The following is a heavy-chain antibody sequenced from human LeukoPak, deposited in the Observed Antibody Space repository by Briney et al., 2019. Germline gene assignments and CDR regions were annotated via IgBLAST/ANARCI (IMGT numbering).Heavy chain of an antibody. Sequence: ASVKVSCRASGYTFTTYYMHWVRQAPGQGLEWMGIVNPSSGRTSYAQKFQGRVTMTRDTSTSTFYMELRSLKSEDTAVYYCARDGEYYDSSGSYFDYWGQGTLVTVSS. V-gene: IGHV1-46*01. CDR1: GYTFTTYY. CDR2: VNPSSGRT. CDR3: ARDGEYYDSSGSYFDY. J-gene: IGHJ4*02. D-gene: IGHD3-22*01.